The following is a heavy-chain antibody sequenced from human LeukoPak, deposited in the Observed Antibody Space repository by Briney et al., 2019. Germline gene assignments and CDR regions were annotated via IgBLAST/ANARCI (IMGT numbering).Heavy chain of an antibody. CDR3: AIGSLRAAGTPAFDY. V-gene: IGHV1-18*01. Sequence: ASVKVSSKASGYTFTSYGIGWVRHAPGQGLVWMGWISAYNGNTNYEHKLQGRVTMTTDTTTSTASMELRSLRSDDPAVYYCAIGSLRAAGTPAFDYWGQGTLVTVSS. CDR2: ISAYNGNT. D-gene: IGHD6-19*01. CDR1: GYTFTSYG. J-gene: IGHJ4*02.